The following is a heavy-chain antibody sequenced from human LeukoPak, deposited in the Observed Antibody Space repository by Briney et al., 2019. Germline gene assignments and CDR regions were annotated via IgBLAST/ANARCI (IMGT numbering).Heavy chain of an antibody. CDR2: IKPDGTEK. Sequence: TGGSLRLSCAASGFTFSDYYMSWVRQAPGKGLEWVANIKPDGTEKNYLDSVKGRFTIPRDNARTSLYLQMNSLRADDTAVYYCATDCRRAGATGGSDYWGQGTLVTVSS. CDR1: GFTFSDYY. D-gene: IGHD1-26*01. CDR3: ATDCRRAGATGGSDY. V-gene: IGHV3-7*03. J-gene: IGHJ4*02.